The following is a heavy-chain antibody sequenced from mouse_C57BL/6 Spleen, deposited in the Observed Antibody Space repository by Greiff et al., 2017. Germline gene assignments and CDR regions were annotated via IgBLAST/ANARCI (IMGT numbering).Heavy chain of an antibody. D-gene: IGHD2-4*01. CDR3: ARMYDYVYDAMDY. J-gene: IGHJ4*01. V-gene: IGHV1-82*01. CDR2: IYPGDGDT. Sequence: VQLQQSGPELVKPGASVKLSCKASGYAFSSSWMNWVKQRPGKGLVWIGRIYPGDGDTNYNRKFKGKDTLTADKSSSTAYMQLSSLTSEDSAVXFCARMYDYVYDAMDYWGQGTSVTVSS. CDR1: GYAFSSSW.